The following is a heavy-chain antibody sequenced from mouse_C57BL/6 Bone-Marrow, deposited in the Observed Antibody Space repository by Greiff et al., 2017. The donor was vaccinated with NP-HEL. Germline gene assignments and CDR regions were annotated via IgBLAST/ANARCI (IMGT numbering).Heavy chain of an antibody. V-gene: IGHV3-3*01. CDR3: ARDGDITTGVKDYFDY. CDR2: TFYSGIT. Sequence: EVKLMESGPSLVRPSQTLSLTCTVTGFSINSDCYWIWIRQFPGNKLEYIGYTFYSGITYYNPSLESRTYITRDTSKNQFSLKLSSVTTEDTATYYCARDGDITTGVKDYFDYWGQGTTLTVSS. CDR1: GFSINSDCY. J-gene: IGHJ2*01. D-gene: IGHD1-1*01.